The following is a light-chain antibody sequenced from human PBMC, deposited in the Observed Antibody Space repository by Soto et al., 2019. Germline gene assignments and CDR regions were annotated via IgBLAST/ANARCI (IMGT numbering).Light chain of an antibody. J-gene: IGKJ1*01. CDR2: DAS. CDR1: QSISSW. CDR3: QHYNSYPPT. V-gene: IGKV1-5*01. Sequence: DIQMTQSPSTLSASVGDRVTITCRASQSISSWLAWYQQKPGKAPKLLIYDASSLESGVPSRFSGSGSGTEFTLTITGLQPDDFATYYCQHYNSYPPTFGQGTKVDIK.